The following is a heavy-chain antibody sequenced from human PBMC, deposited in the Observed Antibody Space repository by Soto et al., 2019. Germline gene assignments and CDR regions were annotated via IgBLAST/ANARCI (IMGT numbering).Heavy chain of an antibody. Sequence: SETLSLTCAVFGDSIRNRNYYWAWIRQPPGKGLEWIVSRYDDGSTFYTPSLKSRVTMSVDTSNNQFSLKLNSVTAADTAVYYCARQATGYYYGWFDPWGQGTLVTVSS. CDR3: ARQATGYYYGWFDP. CDR1: GDSIRNRNYY. D-gene: IGHD3-22*01. CDR2: RYDDGST. V-gene: IGHV4-39*01. J-gene: IGHJ5*02.